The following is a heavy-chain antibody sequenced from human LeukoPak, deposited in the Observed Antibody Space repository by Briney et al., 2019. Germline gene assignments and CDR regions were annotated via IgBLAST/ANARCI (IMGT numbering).Heavy chain of an antibody. Sequence: GGSLRLSCAASGFSFSSYGLHWVRQAPGKGLEYVSAITPNGGTTYYANSVKGRFTISRDNSKNMLYLQMGSLRAEDMAVYYCARLGGYYDDYWGQGTLVTVSS. D-gene: IGHD3-22*01. J-gene: IGHJ4*02. CDR3: ARLGGYYDDY. V-gene: IGHV3-64*01. CDR2: ITPNGGTT. CDR1: GFSFSSYG.